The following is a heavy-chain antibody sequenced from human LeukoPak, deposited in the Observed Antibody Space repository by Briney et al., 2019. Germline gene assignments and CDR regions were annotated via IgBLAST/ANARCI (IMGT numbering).Heavy chain of an antibody. V-gene: IGHV1-69*05. CDR1: GGTFSSYA. CDR2: IIPIFGAA. CDR3: ARDMDYYDSRFFDY. Sequence: ASVKVSCTASGGTFSSYAISWVRQAPGQGLEWMGRIIPIFGAANYAQKFQGRVTITTDESTSTPYMELSSLRSEDTAVYYCARDMDYYDSRFFDYWGQGTLVTVSS. D-gene: IGHD3-22*01. J-gene: IGHJ4*02.